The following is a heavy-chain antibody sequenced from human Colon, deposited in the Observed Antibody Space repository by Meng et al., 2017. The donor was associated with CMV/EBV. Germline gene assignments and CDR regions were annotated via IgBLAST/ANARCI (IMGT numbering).Heavy chain of an antibody. J-gene: IGHJ6*02. CDR1: GFTFSTYS. CDR3: AKDISPVGGTTGYHGMDV. D-gene: IGHD1-7*01. Sequence: GESLKISCAASGFTFSTYSMNWVRQAPGKGLEWVSSISSSSSYIYYADSVKGRFTISRDNAKNSLYLQMNGLRAEDTALYYCAKDISPVGGTTGYHGMDVWGQGTTVTVSS. V-gene: IGHV3-21*04. CDR2: ISSSSSYI.